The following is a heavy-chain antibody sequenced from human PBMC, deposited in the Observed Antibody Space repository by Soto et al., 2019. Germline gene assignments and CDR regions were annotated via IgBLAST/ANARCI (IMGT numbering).Heavy chain of an antibody. Sequence: QVQLVESGGGVVQPGKSLRLSCVASGFAFSNFAMHWVRQAPGKGLEWVAVMSFDGNNQYYADSVKGRFTISRDKSKNTLDLEMNSLRAEDTAVYYCAKDLLEVGTYHHRLDHWGQGTLVTVSS. J-gene: IGHJ4*02. CDR3: AKDLLEVGTYHHRLDH. CDR1: GFAFSNFA. D-gene: IGHD2-21*02. V-gene: IGHV3-30*18. CDR2: MSFDGNNQ.